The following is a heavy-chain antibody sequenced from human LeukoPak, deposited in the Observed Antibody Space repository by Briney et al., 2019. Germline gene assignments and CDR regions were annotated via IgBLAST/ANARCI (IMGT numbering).Heavy chain of an antibody. J-gene: IGHJ5*02. Sequence: GGSLRLSCAASGFTFSNYAMSWVRQAPGKGLEWVSAISAGGAATYYADSVKGRFTISRDNSRNTVYLQMNSLRAEDTAVYYCAKGPVAVTGTRNAFDPWGRGTLVTVSS. CDR1: GFTFSNYA. D-gene: IGHD6-13*01. CDR2: ISAGGAAT. CDR3: AKGPVAVTGTRNAFDP. V-gene: IGHV3-23*01.